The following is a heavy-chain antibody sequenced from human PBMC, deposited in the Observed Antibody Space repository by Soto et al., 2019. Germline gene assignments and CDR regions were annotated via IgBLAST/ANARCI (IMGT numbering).Heavy chain of an antibody. Sequence: DVQLVESGGGLIQPGESLRLSCAAFGLTVSGKKCVAWVRQAPGKGLEWVSALYDVDGTYYADSVKGRFTTSRDSSKTTVYLQMNGLRPDDTVVYYCASWHEREHAYDVWGQGTTVTVSS. D-gene: IGHD1-1*01. CDR1: GLTVSGKKC. J-gene: IGHJ3*01. CDR2: LYDVDGT. CDR3: ASWHEREHAYDV. V-gene: IGHV3-53*01.